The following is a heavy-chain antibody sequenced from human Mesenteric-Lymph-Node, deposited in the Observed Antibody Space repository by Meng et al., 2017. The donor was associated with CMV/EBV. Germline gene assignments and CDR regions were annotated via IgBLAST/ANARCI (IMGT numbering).Heavy chain of an antibody. CDR2: ISSSSSYI. J-gene: IGHJ4*02. Sequence: GESLKISCAASGFTFSSYSMNWVRQAPGKGLEWVSYISSSSSYIYYADSVKGRFTISRDNAKNSLFLQMNSLRAEDTAVYYCARDLRRSSSGYDTNYRYTFDYWGQGTLVTVSS. CDR3: ARDLRRSSSGYDTNYRYTFDY. CDR1: GFTFSSYS. D-gene: IGHD6-19*01. V-gene: IGHV3-21*05.